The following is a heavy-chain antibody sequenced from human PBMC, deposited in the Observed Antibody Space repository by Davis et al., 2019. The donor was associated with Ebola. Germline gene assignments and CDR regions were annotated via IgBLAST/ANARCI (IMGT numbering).Heavy chain of an antibody. CDR3: ARVGWELLSPFDY. J-gene: IGHJ4*02. V-gene: IGHV3-48*03. CDR1: GFTVSSNH. Sequence: PGGSLRLSCAASGFTVSSNHMSWVRQAPGKGLEWVSYISSSGSTIYYADSVKGRFTISRDNAKNSLYLQMNSLRAEDTAVYYCARVGWELLSPFDYWGQGTLVTVSS. CDR2: ISSSGSTI. D-gene: IGHD1-26*01.